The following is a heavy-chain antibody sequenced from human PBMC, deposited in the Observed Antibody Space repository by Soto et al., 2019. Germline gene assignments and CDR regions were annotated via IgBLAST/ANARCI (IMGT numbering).Heavy chain of an antibody. Sequence: PGGSLRLSCAASGFTFSSYAMSWVRQAPGKGLEWVSAISGSGGSTYYADSVKGRFTISRDNSKNTLYLQMNSLRAEDTAVYYCAKAVDCSGGSCYSGDYYYYMDVWGKGTTVTVSS. J-gene: IGHJ6*03. D-gene: IGHD2-15*01. CDR1: GFTFSSYA. CDR2: ISGSGGST. CDR3: AKAVDCSGGSCYSGDYYYYMDV. V-gene: IGHV3-23*01.